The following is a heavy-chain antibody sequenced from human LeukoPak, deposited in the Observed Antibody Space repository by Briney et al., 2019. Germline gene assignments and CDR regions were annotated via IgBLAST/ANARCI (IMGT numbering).Heavy chain of an antibody. J-gene: IGHJ5*02. D-gene: IGHD6-19*01. CDR1: GFTFSSYW. CDR3: VRGGLGRKQFWFDP. V-gene: IGHV3-7*01. Sequence: GGSLRLSCAASGFTFSSYWMSWVRQAPGKGLEWVANIKQDGSEKYYVDSVKGRFTISRDNAKNSLYLQMNSLRAEDTAVYYCVRGGLGRKQFWFDPWGQGTLVTVSS. CDR2: IKQDGSEK.